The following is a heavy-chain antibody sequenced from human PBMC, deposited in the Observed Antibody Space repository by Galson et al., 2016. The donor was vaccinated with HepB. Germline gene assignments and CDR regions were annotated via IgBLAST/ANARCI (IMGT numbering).Heavy chain of an antibody. D-gene: IGHD2/OR15-2a*01. V-gene: IGHV3-21*01. Sequence: SLRLSCAASGFTFSSYSMNWVRQAPGKGLEWVSSISSSSNCIYYADSVKGRFTISRDNAKNSLYLQMSSLRAEDTAVYFCARDGSIFDYWGQGTLVTVSS. CDR2: ISSSSNCI. CDR1: GFTFSSYS. CDR3: ARDGSIFDY. J-gene: IGHJ4*02.